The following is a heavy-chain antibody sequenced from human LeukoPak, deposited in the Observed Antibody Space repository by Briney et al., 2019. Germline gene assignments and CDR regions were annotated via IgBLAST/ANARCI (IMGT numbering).Heavy chain of an antibody. CDR3: AGYSTGWPFDY. CDR1: GGSISSGTYC. J-gene: IGHJ4*01. CDR2: IIYTGST. V-gene: IGHV4-39*01. D-gene: IGHD6-19*01. Sequence: SETLSLTCSVSGGSISSGTYCWGWIRQPPGKGLEWIGRIIYTGSTHYNPSLKSRVTISVDTSKNQFSLKVSSVTAADTAVYYCAGYSTGWPFDYWGHGSLVTVSS.